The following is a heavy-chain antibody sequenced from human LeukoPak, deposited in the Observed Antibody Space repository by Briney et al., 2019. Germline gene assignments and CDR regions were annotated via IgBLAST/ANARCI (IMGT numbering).Heavy chain of an antibody. CDR2: ISSNGGST. Sequence: GGSLRLSCAASGFTFSSYAMHWVRQAPGKGLEYVSAISSNGGSTYYANSVKGRFTISRDNSKNTLYLQMGSLRAEDMAVYYCARSSGSTLYFDYWGQGTLVTVSS. J-gene: IGHJ4*02. CDR1: GFTFSSYA. D-gene: IGHD1-26*01. V-gene: IGHV3-64*01. CDR3: ARSSGSTLYFDY.